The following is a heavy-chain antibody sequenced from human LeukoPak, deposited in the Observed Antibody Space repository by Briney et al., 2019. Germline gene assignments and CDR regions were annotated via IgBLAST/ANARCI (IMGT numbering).Heavy chain of an antibody. CDR1: GFTFSSYE. CDR2: ISSSGSTI. D-gene: IGHD2-2*01. J-gene: IGHJ4*02. V-gene: IGHV3-48*03. Sequence: PGGSLRLSCAASGFTFSSYEMNWVRQAPGKGLECVSYISSSGSTIYYADSAKGRLTISRDNAKNSLYLQMNSLRAEDTAVYYCARAYCSSTSCYPPNYWGQGTLVTVSS. CDR3: ARAYCSSTSCYPPNY.